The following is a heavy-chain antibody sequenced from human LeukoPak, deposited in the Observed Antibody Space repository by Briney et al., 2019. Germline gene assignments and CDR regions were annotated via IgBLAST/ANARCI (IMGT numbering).Heavy chain of an antibody. CDR3: ARVVTLVVPAARVSHGMDV. CDR2: IYYTGST. Sequence: SETLSLTCTVSGGSISSSSYYWGWIRQPPGKGLEWIANIYYTGSTYYNPSLKSRVTISVDTSKNQFSLKLSSVTAADTAVYYCARVVTLVVPAARVSHGMDVWGQGTTVTVSS. J-gene: IGHJ6*02. V-gene: IGHV4-39*01. D-gene: IGHD2-2*01. CDR1: GGSISSSSYY.